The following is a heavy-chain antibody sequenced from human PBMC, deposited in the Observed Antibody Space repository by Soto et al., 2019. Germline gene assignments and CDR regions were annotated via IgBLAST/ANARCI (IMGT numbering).Heavy chain of an antibody. J-gene: IGHJ6*02. V-gene: IGHV1-69*12. CDR3: ARDKDRQQLGGNYYYILDV. D-gene: IGHD3-3*02. Sequence: QVQLEQSGAEVKKPGSSVKVSCKASGGTFSNSAISWVRQAPGQGLEWMGGIMPIFRTPDYAQKFQGRVTITADESTSTADMELSGLRYDDTAVYYCARDKDRQQLGGNYYYILDVWGQGTTVTVSS. CDR1: GGTFSNSA. CDR2: IMPIFRTP.